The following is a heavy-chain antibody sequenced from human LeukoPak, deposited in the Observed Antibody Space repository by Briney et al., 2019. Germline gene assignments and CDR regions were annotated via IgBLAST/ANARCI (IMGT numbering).Heavy chain of an antibody. J-gene: IGHJ4*02. D-gene: IGHD4-23*01. V-gene: IGHV1-24*01. CDR1: GYTLTELS. CDR2: FDPEDGET. CDR3: ATGNGGNGELDY. Sequence: ASVKVSCKVSGYTLTELSMHWVRQAPGKGLEWMGGFDPEDGETIYAQKFQGRVTMTEDTSTDTAYMELNSLRSEDTAVYYCATGNGGNGELDYWGQGTLVTVSS.